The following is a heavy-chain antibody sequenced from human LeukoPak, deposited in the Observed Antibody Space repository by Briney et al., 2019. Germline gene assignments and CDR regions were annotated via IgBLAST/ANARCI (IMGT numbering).Heavy chain of an antibody. J-gene: IGHJ3*02. D-gene: IGHD1-1*01. CDR2: ISAHNVIT. CDR1: GYTFTRAG. Sequence: GASVKVSCATSGYTFTRAGITWGRHAPGQGLVWMGWISAHNVITKYTQKLQGRVTMTTDTSTSTASMERRRLRSVDTAVCYCASTTTAMHSFDIWGQGTMVTVSS. CDR3: ASTTTAMHSFDI. V-gene: IGHV1-18*01.